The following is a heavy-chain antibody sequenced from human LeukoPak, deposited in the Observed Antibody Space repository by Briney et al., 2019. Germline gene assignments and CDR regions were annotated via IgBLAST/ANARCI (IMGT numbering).Heavy chain of an antibody. J-gene: IGHJ2*01. CDR2: IYYSGST. Sequence: PSETLSLTCTVSGGSISSYYWSWIRQPPGKGLEWIGYIYYSGSTKYNPSLKSRVTISVDTSKNQFSLRLSPVTAADTAVYYCAKVSSGGYWYFDPWGRGTLVTVSS. V-gene: IGHV4-59*01. D-gene: IGHD3-10*01. CDR1: GGSISSYY. CDR3: AKVSSGGYWYFDP.